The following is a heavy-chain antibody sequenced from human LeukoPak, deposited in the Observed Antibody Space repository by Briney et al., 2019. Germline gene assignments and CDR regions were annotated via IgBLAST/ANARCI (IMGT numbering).Heavy chain of an antibody. CDR2: IRSKAYGGTT. J-gene: IGHJ4*02. D-gene: IGHD3-22*01. Sequence: GGSLRLSCTASGFTFGDYAMSWFRQAPGKGLEWVGFIRSKAYGGTTEYAASVKGRFTISRDDSKSIAYLQMNSLKTEDTAVYYCTSGGKDSSGYYYGYDFDYWGQGTLVTVSS. CDR3: TSGGKDSSGYYYGYDFDY. CDR1: GFTFGDYA. V-gene: IGHV3-49*03.